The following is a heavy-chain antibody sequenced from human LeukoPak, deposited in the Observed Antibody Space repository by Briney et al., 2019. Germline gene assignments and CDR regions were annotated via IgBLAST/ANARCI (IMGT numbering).Heavy chain of an antibody. J-gene: IGHJ4*02. CDR1: GFTVSSNY. Sequence: PGGSLRLPCAASGFTVSSNYMSWVRPAPGKGLEWVSVIYSGGSTYYADSVKGRFTISRDNSKNTLYLQMNSLRAEDTAVYYCARGGWVSGDPPGYWGQGTLVTVSS. CDR3: ARGGWVSGDPPGY. CDR2: IYSGGST. D-gene: IGHD4-17*01. V-gene: IGHV3-53*01.